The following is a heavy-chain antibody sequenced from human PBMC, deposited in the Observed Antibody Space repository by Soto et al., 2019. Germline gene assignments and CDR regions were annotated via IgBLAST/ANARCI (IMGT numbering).Heavy chain of an antibody. D-gene: IGHD5-18*01. J-gene: IGHJ6*02. V-gene: IGHV3-23*01. CDR3: AKDLDTAMVQSYYYYGMDV. CDR1: GFTFSSYA. Sequence: GGSLRLSCAASGFTFSSYAMSWVRQAPGKGLEWVSAISGSGGSTYYADSVKGRFTISRDNSKNTLYLQMNSLRAEDTAVYYCAKDLDTAMVQSYYYYGMDVWGQGTTVTVSS. CDR2: ISGSGGST.